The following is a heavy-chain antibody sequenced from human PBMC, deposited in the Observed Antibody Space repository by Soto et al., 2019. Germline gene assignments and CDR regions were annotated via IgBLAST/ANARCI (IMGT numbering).Heavy chain of an antibody. CDR2: IYYSGST. V-gene: IGHV4-31*03. J-gene: IGHJ4*02. CDR1: GGSISSGGYY. CDR3: ARDVHDTSGYYYDH. D-gene: IGHD3-22*01. Sequence: SETLSLTCTVSGGSISSGGYYWSWIRQHPGKGLEWIGYIYYSGSTYYNPSLKSRLTISVDTSKNQFSLKLSSVTAADTAVYYCARDVHDTSGYYYDHWGQGILVTVSS.